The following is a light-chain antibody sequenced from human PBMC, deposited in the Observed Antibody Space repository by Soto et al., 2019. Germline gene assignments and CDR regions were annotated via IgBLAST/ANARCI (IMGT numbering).Light chain of an antibody. Sequence: QSALTQPASVSGSPEQSITISCTGTSSDVGGYKYVSWYQQHPDKAPKLIIFEVSNRPSGISSRFSGSKSGNTASLTISGLQAEDEADYYCASYTRSSTSVIFGRGTKLTVL. CDR3: ASYTRSSTSVI. J-gene: IGLJ2*01. CDR1: SSDVGGYKY. CDR2: EVS. V-gene: IGLV2-14*01.